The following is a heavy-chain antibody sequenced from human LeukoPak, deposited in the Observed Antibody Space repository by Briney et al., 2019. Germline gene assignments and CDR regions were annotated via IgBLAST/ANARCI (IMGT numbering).Heavy chain of an antibody. CDR1: GFTFSSYE. CDR2: ISSSGSTI. CDR3: ARNRDGSYSSLCYMDV. J-gene: IGHJ6*03. Sequence: GGSLRLSCAASGFTFSSYEMNWVRQAPGKGLEWVSYISSSGSTIYYADSVKGRFTISRDNAKNSLYLQMNSLRAEDTAVYYCARNRDGSYSSLCYMDVWGKGTTVTISS. V-gene: IGHV3-48*03. D-gene: IGHD1-26*01.